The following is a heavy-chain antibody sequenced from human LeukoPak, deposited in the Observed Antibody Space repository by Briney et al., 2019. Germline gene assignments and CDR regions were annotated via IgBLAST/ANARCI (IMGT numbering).Heavy chain of an antibody. J-gene: IGHJ6*03. CDR3: ALLPKGICFYYYPEV. CDR1: AYTSTHYG. CDR2: ISTYNGNT. Sequence: ASVKVSCTASAYTSTHYGINWVRQAPGRGLEGMGWISTYNGNTQYAQKFQGRVTMTTDTPTNTVYMERGSLRFNDTAVYECALLPKGICFYYYPEVWGKGTTVTVSS. V-gene: IGHV1-18*01. D-gene: IGHD2-15*01.